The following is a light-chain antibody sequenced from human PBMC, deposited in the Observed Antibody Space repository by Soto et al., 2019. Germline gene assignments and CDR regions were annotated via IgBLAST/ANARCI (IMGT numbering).Light chain of an antibody. J-gene: IGKJ2*01. CDR1: QSINNN. Sequence: EIVMTQSPATLSVSPGERATLSCRASQSINNNLAWYQQKPGQAPRLLVYGASTRAAGIPARFSGSGSGTEFSLTISSLQSEDFAGYYCQQYNNRPPDTFGQGTKLEIK. V-gene: IGKV3-15*01. CDR3: QQYNNRPPDT. CDR2: GAS.